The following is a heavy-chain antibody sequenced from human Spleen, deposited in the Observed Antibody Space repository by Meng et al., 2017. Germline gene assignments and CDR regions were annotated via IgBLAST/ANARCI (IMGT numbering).Heavy chain of an antibody. D-gene: IGHD2-21*02. CDR2: IYHSGST. CDR1: GYSISSGYY. CDR3: AGPTDGAFDI. Sequence: SETLSLTCTVSGYSISSGYYWGWIRQPPGKGLEWIGSIYHSGSTYYNPSLKSRVTISVDTSKNQFSLKRSSVTAADTAVYYCAGPTDGAFDIWGQGTMVTVSS. V-gene: IGHV4-38-2*02. J-gene: IGHJ3*02.